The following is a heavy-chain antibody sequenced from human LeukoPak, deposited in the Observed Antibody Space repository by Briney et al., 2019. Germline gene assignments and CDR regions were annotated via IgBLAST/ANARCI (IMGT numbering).Heavy chain of an antibody. CDR2: INPSGGST. J-gene: IGHJ6*02. V-gene: IGHV1-46*01. D-gene: IGHD3-3*01. Sequence: ASVKVSCKASGYTFTSCYMHWVRQAPGQGLEWMGIINPSGGSTSYAQKFQGRVTMTRDTSTSTVYMELSSLRSEDTAVYYCARDPPTTIFGVVDTSGYYYYGMDVWGQGTTVTVSS. CDR3: ARDPPTTIFGVVDTSGYYYYGMDV. CDR1: GYTFTSCY.